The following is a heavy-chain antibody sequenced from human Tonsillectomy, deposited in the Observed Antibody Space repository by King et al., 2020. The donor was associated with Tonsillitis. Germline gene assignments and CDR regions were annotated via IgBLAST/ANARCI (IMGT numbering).Heavy chain of an antibody. J-gene: IGHJ3*02. D-gene: IGHD6-19*01. CDR3: ARPSGWYSLDAFDI. Sequence: VQLVESGGGLVQPGGSLRLSCAASGFTFSSYWMSWVRQAPGKGLEWVANIKQDGSEKYYVDSVKGRFTISRDNAKNSLYLQMNSLRAEDTAVYYCARPSGWYSLDAFDIWGQGTMVTVSS. V-gene: IGHV3-7*01. CDR2: IKQDGSEK. CDR1: GFTFSSYW.